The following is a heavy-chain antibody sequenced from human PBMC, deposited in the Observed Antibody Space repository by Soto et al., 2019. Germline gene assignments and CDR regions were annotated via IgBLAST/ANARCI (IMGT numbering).Heavy chain of an antibody. J-gene: IGHJ4*02. CDR2: ISGSGGST. CDR1: GFTFSIYA. Sequence: GSLRLSCAASGFTFSIYAMSWVRQAPGKGLEWVSAISGSGGSTYYADSVKGRFTISRDNSKNTLYLQMNSLRAEDTAVYYCAKTVGSGPSPAYFDYWGQGTLVTVSS. V-gene: IGHV3-23*01. CDR3: AKTVGSGPSPAYFDY. D-gene: IGHD6-19*01.